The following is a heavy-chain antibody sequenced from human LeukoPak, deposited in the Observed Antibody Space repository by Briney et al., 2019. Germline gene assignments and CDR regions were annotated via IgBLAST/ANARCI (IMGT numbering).Heavy chain of an antibody. CDR2: IYTSGST. V-gene: IGHV4-4*07. CDR1: GGPISNYY. CDR3: ARGCSSTSCYLRMDL. Sequence: SETLSLTCTVSGGPISNYYWSWIRQPAGKGLEWIGRIYTSGSTNYNPSLKSRLTMSVDMSKNQFSLQLSSVTAADTAIYYCARGCSSTSCYLRMDLWGQGTTVTVSS. J-gene: IGHJ6*02. D-gene: IGHD2-2*01.